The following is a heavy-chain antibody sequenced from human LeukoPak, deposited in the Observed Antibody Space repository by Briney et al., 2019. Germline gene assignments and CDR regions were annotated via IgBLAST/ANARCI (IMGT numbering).Heavy chain of an antibody. V-gene: IGHV1-18*01. D-gene: IGHD2-15*01. J-gene: IGHJ6*02. CDR3: AIHGYCSGGSCYHNYYYYGMDV. CDR2: ISAYNGNT. CDR1: GYTFTSYG. Sequence: GASVKVSCKASGYTFTSYGISWVRQAPGQGLEWMGWISAYNGNTNYAQKLQGRVTMTTDTSTSTAYMELRSLRSDDTAVYYCAIHGYCSGGSCYHNYYYYGMDVWGQGTTVTVSS.